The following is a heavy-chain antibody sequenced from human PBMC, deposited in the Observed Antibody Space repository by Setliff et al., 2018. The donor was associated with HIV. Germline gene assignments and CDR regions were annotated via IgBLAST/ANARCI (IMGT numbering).Heavy chain of an antibody. CDR2: MNPDGSEK. D-gene: IGHD3-9*01. V-gene: IGHV3-7*01. CDR1: GFTFSDYY. J-gene: IGHJ4*02. Sequence: GGSLRLSCAASGFTFSDYYMSWIRQAPGKGLEWVANMNPDGSEKNYVDSVKGRFTISRDNAKNSLYLQMSSLRAEDTAVYYCATYLDISSFNHNFDFWGQGTLVTVSS. CDR3: ATYLDISSFNHNFDF.